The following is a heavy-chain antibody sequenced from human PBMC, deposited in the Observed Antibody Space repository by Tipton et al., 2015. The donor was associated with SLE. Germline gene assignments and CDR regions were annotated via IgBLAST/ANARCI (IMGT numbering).Heavy chain of an antibody. J-gene: IGHJ3*02. CDR2: ISYDGSNK. CDR3: ARDSDYDSSGYQRAFDI. V-gene: IGHV3-30-3*01. CDR1: GFTFSSYA. Sequence: RSLRLSCAASGFTFSSYAMHWVRQAPGKGLEWVAVISYDGSNKYYADSVKGRFTISRDNSKNTLYLQMNSLRAEDTAVYYCARDSDYDSSGYQRAFDIWGQGTMVTVSS. D-gene: IGHD3-22*01.